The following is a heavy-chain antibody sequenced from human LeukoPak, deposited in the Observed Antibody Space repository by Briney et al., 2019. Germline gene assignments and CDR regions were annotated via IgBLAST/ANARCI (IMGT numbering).Heavy chain of an antibody. J-gene: IGHJ4*02. CDR2: INPNSGDT. CDR3: AREFSSGWYVGY. D-gene: IGHD6-19*01. Sequence: GASVKVSYKASGYTFTGYYMHWVRQAPGQGLEWMGWINPNSGDTNYAQKFQGRVTMTRDTSISTAYMELSRLRSDDTAVYYCAREFSSGWYVGYWGQGTLVTVSS. V-gene: IGHV1-2*02. CDR1: GYTFTGYY.